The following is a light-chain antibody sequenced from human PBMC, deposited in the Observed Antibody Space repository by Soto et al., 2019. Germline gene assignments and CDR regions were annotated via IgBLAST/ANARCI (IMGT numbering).Light chain of an antibody. CDR2: GAT. V-gene: IGKV1-39*01. CDR1: QSISSF. CDR3: QQFNNWPVT. J-gene: IGKJ3*01. Sequence: DIEMTQSPSSLSASVGDRVTITCRASQSISSFLNWYQQKRGKAPKLLIQGATALQSGVPLRFSGSGSGTDFSLTINSLQPEDFATYYCQQFNNWPVTFGPGTKVDIK.